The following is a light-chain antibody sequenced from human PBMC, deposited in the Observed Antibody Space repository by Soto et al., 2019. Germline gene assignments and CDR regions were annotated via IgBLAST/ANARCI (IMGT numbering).Light chain of an antibody. V-gene: IGKV1-5*01. CDR2: DAS. Sequence: DIQMTQSPSTLSASVGDRVIITCRASQSISSWLAWYQQKPGKVPNLLIYDASNLESGVPSRFSGSGSETEFTLTISGLQPGDSATYYCQQYNSYSPTFGQGTKVDIK. J-gene: IGKJ1*01. CDR3: QQYNSYSPT. CDR1: QSISSW.